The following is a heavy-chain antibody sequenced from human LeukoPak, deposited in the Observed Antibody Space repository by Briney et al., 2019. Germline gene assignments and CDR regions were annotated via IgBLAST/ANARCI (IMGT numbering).Heavy chain of an antibody. D-gene: IGHD6-19*01. CDR3: ASGSRRYSSGLDAFDI. CDR1: GGSISSSSYY. J-gene: IGHJ3*02. Sequence: SVTLSLTCTVSGGSISSSSYYWGWIRQPPGKGLEWIGSFYYSGSTYYNPSLKSRVTISVDTSKNQFSLKLSSVTAADTAVFYCASGSRRYSSGLDAFDIWGQGTMVTVSS. V-gene: IGHV4-39*01. CDR2: FYYSGST.